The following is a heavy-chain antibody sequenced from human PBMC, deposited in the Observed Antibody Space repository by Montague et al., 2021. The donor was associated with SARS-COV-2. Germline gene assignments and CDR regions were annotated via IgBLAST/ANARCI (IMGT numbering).Heavy chain of an antibody. Sequence: SETLSLTCTVSGASISSSSYYWGWIRQPPGKGLEWIGSIYYSGGTYYNPSLKSRVTISVDTSKNQFSLRLSSVTAADTAVYYCARQRLYITIFRVVTGRVFDDWGQGTLVTVSS. CDR3: ARQRLYITIFRVVTGRVFDD. D-gene: IGHD3-3*01. CDR2: IYYSGGT. CDR1: GASISSSSYY. V-gene: IGHV4-39*01. J-gene: IGHJ4*02.